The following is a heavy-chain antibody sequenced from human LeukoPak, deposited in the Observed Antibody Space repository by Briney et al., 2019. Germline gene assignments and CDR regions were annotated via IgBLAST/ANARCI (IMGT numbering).Heavy chain of an antibody. Sequence: PGGSLTLSCAASGFTFSSYWMSWVRQAPGKGLEWVANIKQGGSGKYNVDPVKVRFTIPRDNAKNSQYLQMSSLRAEDTAVYYCGRAHWGSVNSWGQGTLVIVSP. CDR3: GRAHWGSVNS. J-gene: IGHJ4*02. V-gene: IGHV3-7*01. CDR2: IKQGGSGK. CDR1: GFTFSSYW. D-gene: IGHD7-27*01.